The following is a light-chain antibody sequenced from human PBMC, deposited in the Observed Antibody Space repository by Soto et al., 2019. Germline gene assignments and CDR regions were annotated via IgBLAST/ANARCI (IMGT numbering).Light chain of an antibody. CDR1: SSHVGRYNL. Sequence: QYALTQPASVSGSPGQLINISCTRNSSHVGRYNLVSWYRKHPGKAPKLMIYEASKRPSGVSNRFSGFTSGNMASLTISGPQAEDEADYYCCSYAGISTWVFGGGTKLTVL. CDR3: CSYAGISTWV. J-gene: IGLJ3*02. CDR2: EAS. V-gene: IGLV2-23*01.